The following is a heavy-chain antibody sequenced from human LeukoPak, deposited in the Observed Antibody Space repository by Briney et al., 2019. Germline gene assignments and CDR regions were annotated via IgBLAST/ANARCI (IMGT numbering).Heavy chain of an antibody. CDR2: ISTSSSYI. Sequence: GGSLRLSCAASGFTFSSSSMHWVRQAPGKGLEWVSSISTSSSYIYYADSVKGRFTISRDNAKNSLFLQMNSLRAEDTAVYYCARDPYSGSYGNEYYYYMDVWGKGTTVTISS. D-gene: IGHD1-26*01. V-gene: IGHV3-21*01. CDR3: ARDPYSGSYGNEYYYYMDV. J-gene: IGHJ6*03. CDR1: GFTFSSSS.